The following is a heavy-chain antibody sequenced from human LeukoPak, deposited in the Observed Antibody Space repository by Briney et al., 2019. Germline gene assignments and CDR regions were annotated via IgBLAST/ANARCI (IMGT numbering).Heavy chain of an antibody. CDR3: ARDPVGYCSSTSCRAGGY. V-gene: IGHV3-21*01. CDR2: ISTSGDYI. J-gene: IGHJ4*02. CDR1: GSTFRSYS. Sequence: GGSLRLSCAASGSTFRSYSMNWVRQAPGKGLAWVSSISTSGDYIYYADSVKGRFTISRDNAKNSLYLQMNSLRAEDTAVYYCARDPVGYCSSTSCRAGGYWGQGTLVTVSS. D-gene: IGHD2-2*03.